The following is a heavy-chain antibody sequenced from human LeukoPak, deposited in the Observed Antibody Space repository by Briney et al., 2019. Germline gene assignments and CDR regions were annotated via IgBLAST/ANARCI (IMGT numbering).Heavy chain of an antibody. Sequence: GASVKVSCKASGGTFSSYAISWVRQAPGQGLEWMGGIIPIFGTANYAQKFQGRVTITADKSTSTAYMELSSLRSEDTAVYYCARARYYDFWSGPNWFDPWGQGTLVTVSS. V-gene: IGHV1-69*06. CDR2: IIPIFGTA. CDR1: GGTFSSYA. CDR3: ARARYYDFWSGPNWFDP. D-gene: IGHD3-3*01. J-gene: IGHJ5*02.